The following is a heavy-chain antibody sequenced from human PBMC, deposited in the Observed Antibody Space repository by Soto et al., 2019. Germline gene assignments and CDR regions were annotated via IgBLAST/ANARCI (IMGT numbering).Heavy chain of an antibody. V-gene: IGHV3-30-3*01. J-gene: IGHJ5*02. Sequence: GGSLRLSCAASGFTFSSYAMHWVRQAPGKGLEWVAVISYDGSNKYYADSVKGRFTISRDNSKNTLYLQMNSLRAEDTAVYYCARGRFGSGSYLLNWFDPWGQGTLVTVSS. CDR2: ISYDGSNK. D-gene: IGHD3-10*01. CDR3: ARGRFGSGSYLLNWFDP. CDR1: GFTFSSYA.